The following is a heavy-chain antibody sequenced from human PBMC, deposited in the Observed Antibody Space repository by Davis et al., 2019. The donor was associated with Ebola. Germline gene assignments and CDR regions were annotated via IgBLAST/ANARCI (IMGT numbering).Heavy chain of an antibody. D-gene: IGHD6-13*01. V-gene: IGHV3-23*01. J-gene: IGHJ3*02. Sequence: GESLKISCAASGFTFSSYATSWVRQAPGKGLEWVSAISGSGGSTYYADSVKGRFTISRDNAKNSLYLQMNSLRAEDTAVYYCARDKGYSSSWHAFDIWGQGTMVTVSS. CDR3: ARDKGYSSSWHAFDI. CDR2: ISGSGGST. CDR1: GFTFSSYA.